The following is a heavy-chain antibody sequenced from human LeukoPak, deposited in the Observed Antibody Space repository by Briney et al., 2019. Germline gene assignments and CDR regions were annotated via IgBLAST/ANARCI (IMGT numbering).Heavy chain of an antibody. CDR1: GYSISSSYY. CDR2: IYHSGST. D-gene: IGHD3-22*01. Sequence: SETLSLTCAVSGYSISSSYYWGWIRQPPGKGLEWIGSIYHSGSTYYNPSLKSRVTISVDTSKNQFSLKLSSVTAADTAVYYCARHGDYYDFDYWGQGTLVTVSS. V-gene: IGHV4-38-2*01. J-gene: IGHJ4*02. CDR3: ARHGDYYDFDY.